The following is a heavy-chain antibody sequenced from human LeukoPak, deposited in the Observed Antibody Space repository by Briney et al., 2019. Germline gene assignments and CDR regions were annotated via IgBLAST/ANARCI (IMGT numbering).Heavy chain of an antibody. Sequence: SETLSLTCTVSGGSMNSYYWSWIRQPPGKGLEWIGYIYHTGSTNYNPSLKSRVTISLDTSKNHFSLKVSSVTAADTAVYYCARDIGYCSGGSCLFSDYWGQGALVTVSS. D-gene: IGHD2-15*01. CDR1: GGSMNSYY. V-gene: IGHV4-59*01. CDR3: ARDIGYCSGGSCLFSDY. CDR2: IYHTGST. J-gene: IGHJ4*02.